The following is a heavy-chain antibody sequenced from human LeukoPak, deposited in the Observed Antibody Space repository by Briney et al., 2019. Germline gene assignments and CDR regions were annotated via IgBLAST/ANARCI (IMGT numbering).Heavy chain of an antibody. CDR1: GFTFSAYG. CDR3: STAKFDN. CDR2: IRYDGSNK. V-gene: IGHV3-30*02. J-gene: IGHJ4*02. Sequence: PGGSLRLCCETSGFTFSAYGMQWVRQAPGKGLEWVAFIRYDGSNKYYADSVKGRFTISRDNAKNSLYLQMNSLRAEDTAVYYCSTAKFDNWGQGTLVTVSS.